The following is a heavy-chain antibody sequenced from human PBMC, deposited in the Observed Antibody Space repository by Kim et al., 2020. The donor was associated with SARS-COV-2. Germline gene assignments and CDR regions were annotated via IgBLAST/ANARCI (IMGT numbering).Heavy chain of an antibody. J-gene: IGHJ4*02. CDR3: ARDLKLQIVATTMPESQVDY. D-gene: IGHD5-12*01. CDR1: GFTFSSYG. CDR2: ISYDGSNK. Sequence: GGSLRLSCAASGFTFSSYGMHWVRQAPGKGLEWVAVISYDGSNKYYADSVKGRFTISRENSKNTLYLQMNSLRAEXTAVYXCARDLKLQIVATTMPESQVDYXGQGTLVTV. V-gene: IGHV3-33*05.